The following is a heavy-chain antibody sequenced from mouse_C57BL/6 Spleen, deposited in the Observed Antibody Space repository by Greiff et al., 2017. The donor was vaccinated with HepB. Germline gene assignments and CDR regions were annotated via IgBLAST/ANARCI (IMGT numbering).Heavy chain of an antibody. V-gene: IGHV1-59*01. Sequence: QVQLQQPGAELVRPGTSVKLSCKASGYTFTSYWMHWVKQRPGQGLEWIGVIDPSDSYTNYNQKFKGKATLTVDTSSSTAYMQLSSLTSEDSAVYYCARSGYYDYDVRYFDVWGTGTTVTVSS. CDR1: GYTFTSYW. CDR2: IDPSDSYT. J-gene: IGHJ1*03. CDR3: ARSGYYDYDVRYFDV. D-gene: IGHD2-4*01.